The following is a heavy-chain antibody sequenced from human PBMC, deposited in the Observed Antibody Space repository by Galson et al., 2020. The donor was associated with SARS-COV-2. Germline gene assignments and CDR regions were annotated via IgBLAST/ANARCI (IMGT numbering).Heavy chain of an antibody. CDR2: IYSTGST. CDR3: ARVGPEISVIDYYGLDV. V-gene: IGHV4-59*01. Sequence: ASETLSLTCTASGGTINYYYWSWIRQPPGKGPEWIGHIYSTGSTKHNHSLRSRVIISIDTSKKQFSLQLSSVTAADTAVYYCARVGPEISVIDYYGLDVWGQGTTVTVSS. D-gene: IGHD2-21*01. J-gene: IGHJ6*01. CDR1: GGTINYYY.